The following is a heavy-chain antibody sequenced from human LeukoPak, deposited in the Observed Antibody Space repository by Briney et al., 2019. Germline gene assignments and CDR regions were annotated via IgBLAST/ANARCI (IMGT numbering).Heavy chain of an antibody. Sequence: ASVKVSCKASGYTFTVYFMHWVRQAPGQGLEWMGWINPNSGGTNYAQKFQGRVTVTRDTSISTAYMELSRLRSDDTAVYYCARELNYDSSGYYSDYWGQGTLVTVSS. D-gene: IGHD3-22*01. V-gene: IGHV1-2*02. CDR3: ARELNYDSSGYYSDY. CDR1: GYTFTVYF. CDR2: INPNSGGT. J-gene: IGHJ4*02.